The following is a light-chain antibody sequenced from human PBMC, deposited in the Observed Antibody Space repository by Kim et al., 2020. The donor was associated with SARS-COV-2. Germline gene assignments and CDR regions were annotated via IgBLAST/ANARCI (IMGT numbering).Light chain of an antibody. Sequence: VCPGERATLSGRASQSVSSNLAWYQQKPGQAPRLLIYGAFTRATGIPARFSGSGSGTEFTLTINSLQSEDFAVYYCQQYKNWPYTFGQGTKLEI. J-gene: IGKJ2*01. CDR3: QQYKNWPYT. CDR1: QSVSSN. V-gene: IGKV3-15*01. CDR2: GAF.